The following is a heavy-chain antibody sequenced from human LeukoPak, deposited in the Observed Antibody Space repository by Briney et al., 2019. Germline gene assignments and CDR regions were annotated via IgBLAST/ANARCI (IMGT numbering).Heavy chain of an antibody. Sequence: ASVKVSCKVSGYTLTELSMHWVRRAPGKGLEWMGGFDPEDGETIYAQKFQGRVTMTEDTSTDTAYMELSSLRSEDTAVYYCATGRSGSYYYYFDYWGQGTLVTVSS. V-gene: IGHV1-24*01. D-gene: IGHD1-26*01. J-gene: IGHJ4*02. CDR2: FDPEDGET. CDR1: GYTLTELS. CDR3: ATGRSGSYYYYFDY.